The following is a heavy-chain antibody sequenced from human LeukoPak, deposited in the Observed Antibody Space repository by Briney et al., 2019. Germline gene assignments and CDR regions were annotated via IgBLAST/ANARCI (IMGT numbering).Heavy chain of an antibody. CDR1: GFTFSNYA. V-gene: IGHV3-30*04. D-gene: IGHD1-26*01. J-gene: IGHJ4*02. Sequence: GRSLRLSCAASGFTFSNYAMHWVRQAPGKGLEWVAVISYDGSNKYYADSVKGRFTISRDNSKNTLYLQMNSLRAEDTAVYYCARGPLKWELRFDYWGQGTLVTVSS. CDR3: ARGPLKWELRFDY. CDR2: ISYDGSNK.